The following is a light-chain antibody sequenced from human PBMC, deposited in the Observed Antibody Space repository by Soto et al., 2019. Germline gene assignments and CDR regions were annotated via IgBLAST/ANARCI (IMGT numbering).Light chain of an antibody. CDR3: SSYAGSSNV. Sequence: QPVLTQPPSASGSPGQSVAISCTGTSSDAGGYNYVSWYQQHPGKAPKLMIYEVNKRPSGVPDRFSGSKSGNTASLTVSGLQAEDEADYYCSSYAGSSNVFGTGTKLTVL. CDR1: SSDAGGYNY. V-gene: IGLV2-8*01. J-gene: IGLJ1*01. CDR2: EVN.